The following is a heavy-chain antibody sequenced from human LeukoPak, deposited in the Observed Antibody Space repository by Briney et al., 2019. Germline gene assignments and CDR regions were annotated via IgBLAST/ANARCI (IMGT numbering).Heavy chain of an antibody. Sequence: ASETLSLTCTVSGGSISSYYWSWIRQPPGKGLEWIGYIYYSGSTYYNPSLKSRVTISVDTSKNQFSLRLSSVTAADTAVYYCARDGRIEAFDIWGQGTMFTVSS. CDR3: ARDGRIEAFDI. V-gene: IGHV4-59*01. CDR2: IYYSGST. J-gene: IGHJ3*02. CDR1: GGSISSYY.